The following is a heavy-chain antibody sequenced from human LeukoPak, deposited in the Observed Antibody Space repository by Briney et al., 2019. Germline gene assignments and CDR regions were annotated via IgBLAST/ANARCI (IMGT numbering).Heavy chain of an antibody. CDR3: ARDQTGNYDFWSGPFDY. CDR1: GGSISSSSYY. V-gene: IGHV4-39*07. Sequence: SETLSLTCTVSGGSISSSSYYWGWIRQPPGKGLEWIGSIYYSGSTYYNPSLKSRVTISVDTSKNQFSLKLSSVTAADTAVYYCARDQTGNYDFWSGPFDYWGQGTLVTVSS. J-gene: IGHJ4*02. CDR2: IYYSGST. D-gene: IGHD3-3*01.